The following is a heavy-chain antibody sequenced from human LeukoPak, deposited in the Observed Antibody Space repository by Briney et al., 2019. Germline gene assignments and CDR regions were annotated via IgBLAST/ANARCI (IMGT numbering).Heavy chain of an antibody. Sequence: ASVKVSCKASGYTFTSYGISWVRQAPGQGLEWMGWINPNSGSTNYAQKFQGRVTLTRDMSISTAYMELISLKSDDTAVYYCARARLILPPADNNWFDPWGHGALVTVSS. CDR3: ARARLILPPADNNWFDP. V-gene: IGHV1-2*02. J-gene: IGHJ5*02. CDR2: INPNSGST. D-gene: IGHD2-15*01. CDR1: GYTFTSYG.